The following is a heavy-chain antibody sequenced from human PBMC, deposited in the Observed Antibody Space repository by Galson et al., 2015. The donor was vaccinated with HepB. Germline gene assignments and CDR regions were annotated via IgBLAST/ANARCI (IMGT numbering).Heavy chain of an antibody. V-gene: IGHV3-23*01. CDR1: GFTFSSYA. CDR3: AKDVSPRGYYFDY. Sequence: SLRLSCAASGFTFSSYAMSWVRQAPGKGLEWVSAISGSGGSTYYADSVKGRFTISRDNSKNTLYLQMNSLRAEDTAVYYCAKDVSPRGYYFDYWGQGTLVTVSP. D-gene: IGHD2/OR15-2a*01. CDR2: ISGSGGST. J-gene: IGHJ4*02.